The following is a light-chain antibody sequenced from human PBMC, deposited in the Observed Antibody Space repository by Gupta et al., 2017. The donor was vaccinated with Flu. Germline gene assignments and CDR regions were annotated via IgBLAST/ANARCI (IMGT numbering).Light chain of an antibody. CDR1: SSDIGGYNF. J-gene: IGLJ2*01. CDR3: SSYTSDSTVV. CDR2: EVS. V-gene: IGLV2-14*01. Sequence: QSALTQPASVSGSPGQSIIISCTGTSSDIGGYNFVSWYQHHPGKAPKLLNYEVSSRPSGVSNRFSGSKSGNTASLTISGLQAEDEADYYCSSYTSDSTVVFGGGTKLTVL.